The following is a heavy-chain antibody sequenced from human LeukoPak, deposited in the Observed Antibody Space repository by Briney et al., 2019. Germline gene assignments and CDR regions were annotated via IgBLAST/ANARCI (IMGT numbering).Heavy chain of an antibody. V-gene: IGHV3-48*03. J-gene: IGHJ4*02. CDR2: ISGSGSTI. CDR1: GFTFSTYE. D-gene: IGHD5-24*01. CDR3: VRSRWLQLGYFDC. Sequence: GGSLRLSCAASGFTFSTYEMNWVRQAPGKGLEWVSYISGSGSTIYYADSVKGRFTISRDNANNSLYLQMNSLRAEDTAVYYCVRSRWLQLGYFDCRGQGILVTVSS.